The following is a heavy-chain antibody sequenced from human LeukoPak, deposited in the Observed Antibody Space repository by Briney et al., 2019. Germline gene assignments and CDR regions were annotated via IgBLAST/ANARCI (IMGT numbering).Heavy chain of an antibody. V-gene: IGHV5-51*01. D-gene: IGHD3-3*01. CDR2: IYPADSDT. J-gene: IGHJ6*03. Sequence: GESLKISCKGSGYSFTSHWIGWVRQMPGKGLEWMGIIYPADSDTRYSPSFEGQVTISADKSISTAYLQWSGLKASDTAMYYCARTPYDFWSGSPFHYYNYMDVWGKGTTVTVSS. CDR3: ARTPYDFWSGSPFHYYNYMDV. CDR1: GYSFTSHW.